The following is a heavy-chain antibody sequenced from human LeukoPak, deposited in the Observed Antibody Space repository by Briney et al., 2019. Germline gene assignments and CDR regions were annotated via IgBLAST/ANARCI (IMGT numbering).Heavy chain of an antibody. CDR3: ARWVLDDDFYYYGMDV. CDR1: GFTFSIYT. Sequence: PGGSLRLSCAASGFTFSIYTMTWVRQAPGKGLEWVSSISGSGSHIYYAESVKGRFTISRDNAKNSLYLQMNSLRAEDTAVYYCARWVLDDDFYYYGMDVWGQGTTVTVSS. CDR2: ISGSGSHI. V-gene: IGHV3-21*06. J-gene: IGHJ6*02. D-gene: IGHD3-10*01.